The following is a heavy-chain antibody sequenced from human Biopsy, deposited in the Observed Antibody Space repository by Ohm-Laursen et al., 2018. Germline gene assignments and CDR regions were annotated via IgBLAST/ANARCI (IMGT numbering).Heavy chain of an antibody. CDR1: EYTFTDYY. V-gene: IGHV1-46*01. D-gene: IGHD6-19*01. Sequence: ASVKVSCKASEYTFTDYYIHWVRQAPGQRLEWMGMINPSGSTTSYPQIFQGRVTMTRDTSKSTVYMELSSLRSADTAVYFCARNTGWYGDLYYFDYWGQGTLVTVSS. CDR3: ARNTGWYGDLYYFDY. CDR2: INPSGSTT. J-gene: IGHJ4*02.